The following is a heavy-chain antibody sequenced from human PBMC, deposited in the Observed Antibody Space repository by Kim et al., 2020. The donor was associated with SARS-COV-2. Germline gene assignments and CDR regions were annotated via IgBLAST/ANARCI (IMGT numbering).Heavy chain of an antibody. CDR2: ISGNGGST. V-gene: IGHV3-23*01. CDR1: GFTFSSYA. CDR3: AKERITIFGVVIYPSREDDY. J-gene: IGHJ4*02. Sequence: RGSLRLSCAASGFTFSSYAMSWVRQAPGKGLEWVSAISGNGGSTYYADSVKGRFTISRDNSKNTLYLQMNSLRAEDTAVYYCAKERITIFGVVIYPSREDDYWGQGTLVTVSS. D-gene: IGHD3-3*01.